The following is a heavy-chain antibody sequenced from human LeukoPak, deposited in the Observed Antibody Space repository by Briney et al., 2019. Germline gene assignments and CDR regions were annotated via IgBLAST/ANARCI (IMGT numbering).Heavy chain of an antibody. CDR2: IYYSGST. J-gene: IGHJ4*02. CDR3: ARQGRAVGATPL. Sequence: SETLSLTCTVSGGSISSSSYYWGWIRQPPGKGLEWIGSIYYSGSTYYNPSFKSRVTISVDTSKNQFSLKLSSVTAADTAVYFCARQGRAVGATPLWGQGTLVTVSS. D-gene: IGHD1-26*01. V-gene: IGHV4-39*01. CDR1: GGSISSSSYY.